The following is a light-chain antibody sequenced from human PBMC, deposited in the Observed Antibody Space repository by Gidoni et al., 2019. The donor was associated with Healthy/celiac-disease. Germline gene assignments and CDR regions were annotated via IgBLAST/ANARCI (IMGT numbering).Light chain of an antibody. Sequence: SSELTQDPAVSVALGQTVRITCQGDSLRSYYASWYQHKPGQAPVLVIYGKNNRPSGTPDRFSGSSSGNTASLTITGAQAEDEADYYCNSRDSSGNHQVFGTGTKVXV. V-gene: IGLV3-19*01. CDR2: GKN. J-gene: IGLJ1*01. CDR1: SLRSYY. CDR3: NSRDSSGNHQV.